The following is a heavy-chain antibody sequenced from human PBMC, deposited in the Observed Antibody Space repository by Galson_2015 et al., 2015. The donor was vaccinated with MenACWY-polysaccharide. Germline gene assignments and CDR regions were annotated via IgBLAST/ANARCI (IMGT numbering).Heavy chain of an antibody. V-gene: IGHV1-8*01. D-gene: IGHD3-22*01. CDR3: ARGPSMIPSYYYYYGMDV. CDR1: GYTFTSYD. CDR2: MNPNSGNT. Sequence: QSGAEVKKPGESLEIPCKASGYTFTSYDINWVRQATGQGLEWMGWMNPNSGNTGYAQKFQGRVTMTRNTSISTAYMELSSLRSEDTAVYYCARGPSMIPSYYYYYGMDVWGQGTTVTVSS. J-gene: IGHJ6*02.